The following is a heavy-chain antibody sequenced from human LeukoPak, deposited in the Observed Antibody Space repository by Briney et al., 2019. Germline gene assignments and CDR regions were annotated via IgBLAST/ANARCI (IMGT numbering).Heavy chain of an antibody. D-gene: IGHD4-17*01. V-gene: IGHV4-30-2*01. CDR3: ATINDYGDYRADY. Sequence: SETLPLTCAVSGDSISSGGYSWSWIRQPPGKGLEWIGYIYHRESTYYNPSLKSRVTMSIDRSKNQFSLKLSSVTAADTAVYYCATINDYGDYRADYWGQGTLVTVSS. CDR2: IYHREST. J-gene: IGHJ4*02. CDR1: GDSISSGGYS.